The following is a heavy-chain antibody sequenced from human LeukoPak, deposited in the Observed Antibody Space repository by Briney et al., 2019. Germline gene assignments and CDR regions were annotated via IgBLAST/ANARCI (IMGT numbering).Heavy chain of an antibody. CDR1: GGSFSGYY. V-gene: IGHV4-59*01. D-gene: IGHD2-2*01. CDR3: ARALVVPAALNWFDP. Sequence: SETLSLTCAVYGGSFSGYYWSWIRQPPGKGLEWIGYIYYSGSTNYNPSLKSRVTISVDTSKNQFSLKLSSVTAADTAVYYCARALVVPAALNWFDPWGQGTLVTVSS. J-gene: IGHJ5*02. CDR2: IYYSGST.